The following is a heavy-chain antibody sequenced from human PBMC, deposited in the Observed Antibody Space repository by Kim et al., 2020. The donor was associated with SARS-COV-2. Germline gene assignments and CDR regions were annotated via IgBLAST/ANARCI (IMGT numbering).Heavy chain of an antibody. CDR1: GGSISSSSYY. CDR2: IYYSGST. D-gene: IGHD2-15*01. CDR3: ARDTVGYCSGGSCYSAMAYYYGMDV. Sequence: SETLSLTCTVSGGSISSSSYYWGWIRQPPGKGLEWIGSIYYSGSTYYNPSLKSRVTISVDTSKNQFSLKLSSVTAADTAVYYCARDTVGYCSGGSCYSAMAYYYGMDVWGQGTTVTVSS. J-gene: IGHJ6*02. V-gene: IGHV4-39*02.